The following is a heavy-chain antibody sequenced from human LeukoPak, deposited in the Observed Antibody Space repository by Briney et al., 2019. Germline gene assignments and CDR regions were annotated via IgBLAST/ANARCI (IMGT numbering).Heavy chain of an antibody. CDR2: IYYSGST. D-gene: IGHD4-17*01. CDR1: GGSISSSSYY. Sequence: PSETLSLTCTVSGGSISSSSYYWGWIRQPPGKGLEWIGSIYYSGSTYYNPSLKSRVTISVDTSKNQFSLKLSSVTAADTVVYYCARDRDYGDSFDYWGQGTLVTVSS. J-gene: IGHJ4*02. V-gene: IGHV4-39*07. CDR3: ARDRDYGDSFDY.